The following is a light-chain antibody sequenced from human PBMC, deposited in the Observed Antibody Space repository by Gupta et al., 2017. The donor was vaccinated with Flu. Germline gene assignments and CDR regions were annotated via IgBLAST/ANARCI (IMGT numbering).Light chain of an antibody. Sequence: EIVLTQSPGTLSLSPGDRATLSCRASQSVNSNYLAWYQQKPGQAPRLLIFGASSRATGIPVRFRGSGSGTDFTLTISRLEPEDFAVYYCQHYGSSLYTFGQGTKLEIK. J-gene: IGKJ2*01. V-gene: IGKV3-20*01. CDR3: QHYGSSLYT. CDR2: GAS. CDR1: QSVNSNY.